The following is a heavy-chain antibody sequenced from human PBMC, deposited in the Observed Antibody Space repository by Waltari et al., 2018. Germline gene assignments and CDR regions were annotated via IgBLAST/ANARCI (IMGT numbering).Heavy chain of an antibody. CDR2: CHGSGKT. J-gene: IGHJ4*02. V-gene: IGHV4-4*02. Sequence: QLQLQESGPGLVKPSGTLSITCTVSGDSMSRNNWRSWVRQTPETGLEWSGQCHGSGKTNYNPALYSLCTISMDTANNQCSLKVTSTTAADTAVYYCARDRGRGLYLDSWCQGTLVTVSP. CDR3: ARDRGRGLYLDS. D-gene: IGHD2-15*01. CDR1: GDSMSRNNW.